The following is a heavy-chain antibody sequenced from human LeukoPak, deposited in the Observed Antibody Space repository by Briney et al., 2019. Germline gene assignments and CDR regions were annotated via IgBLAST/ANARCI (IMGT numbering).Heavy chain of an antibody. J-gene: IGHJ6*02. CDR1: RSTFTSYG. V-gene: IGHV1-18*01. CDR2: ISVYSGNT. D-gene: IGHD3-10*01. CDR3: ASDQDGVRDAYYYYTLDV. Sequence: ASVKLSRKASRSTFTSYGISWVRQAPGQRLEWMGWISVYSGNTTYAQKLQARFTMTTDTSTRTTNMALRSLTCDHTAVYYCASDQDGVRDAYYYYTLDVWGQGTTVTVS.